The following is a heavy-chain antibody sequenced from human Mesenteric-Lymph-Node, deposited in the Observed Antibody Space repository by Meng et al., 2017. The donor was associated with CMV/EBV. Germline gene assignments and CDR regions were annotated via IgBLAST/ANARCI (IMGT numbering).Heavy chain of an antibody. Sequence: SVKVSCKASGGTFSSYAISWVRQAPGQGLEWMGGIIPILGIANYAQKFQGRVTITADKSTSTAYMELSSLRSEDTAVYYCARGSCSSTNCYNYYGMDVWGQGTTVTVSS. CDR3: ARGSCSSTNCYNYYGMDV. CDR2: IIPILGIA. J-gene: IGHJ6*02. V-gene: IGHV1-69*10. CDR1: GGTFSSYA. D-gene: IGHD2-2*02.